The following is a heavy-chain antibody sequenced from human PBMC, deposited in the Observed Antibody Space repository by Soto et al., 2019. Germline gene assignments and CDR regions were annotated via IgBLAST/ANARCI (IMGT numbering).Heavy chain of an antibody. Sequence: SLRVSCTASGFNFGGYALGWFRQAPGQGLEWVGFTRSKGYGGTTEFAASMRGRFTISRDDSRSIAYLQIHSLKTEDTAVYYCSRGGYHSGYDETMPYYLDYWGQGT. D-gene: IGHD3-22*01. CDR1: GFNFGGYA. CDR3: SRGGYHSGYDETMPYYLDY. CDR2: TRSKGYGGTT. V-gene: IGHV3-49*03. J-gene: IGHJ4*02.